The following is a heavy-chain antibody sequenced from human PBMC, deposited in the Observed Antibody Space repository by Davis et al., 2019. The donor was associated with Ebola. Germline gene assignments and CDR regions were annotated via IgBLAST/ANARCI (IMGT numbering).Heavy chain of an antibody. CDR1: GFTFSSYE. J-gene: IGHJ4*02. CDR3: ARDEGYSSSSANSGFLVFDY. Sequence: GGSLRLSCAASGFTFSSYEMNWVRQAPGKGLEWVSSISTSSSFIYYADSVKGRFTISRDNAKNSLYLQMNSLRAEDTAVYYCARDEGYSSSSANSGFLVFDYWGQGTLVTVSS. CDR2: ISTSSSFI. D-gene: IGHD6-6*01. V-gene: IGHV3-21*01.